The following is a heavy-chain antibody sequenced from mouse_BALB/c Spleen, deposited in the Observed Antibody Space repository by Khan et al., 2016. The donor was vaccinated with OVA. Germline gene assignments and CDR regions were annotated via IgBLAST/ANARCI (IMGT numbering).Heavy chain of an antibody. V-gene: IGHV2-6-1*01. CDR2: IWSDGRA. Sequence: QVQLQQSGPGLVAPSQNLSITCTISGFSLTNYGIHWVRQPPGKGLEWLVVIWSDGRAAYNSALKSRLSIIKDNSKSQVFLKMDSLQTDDTAMYYCARQIDPGYFDVWGAGTTVTVSS. CDR1: GFSLTNYG. J-gene: IGHJ1*01. CDR3: ARQIDPGYFDV.